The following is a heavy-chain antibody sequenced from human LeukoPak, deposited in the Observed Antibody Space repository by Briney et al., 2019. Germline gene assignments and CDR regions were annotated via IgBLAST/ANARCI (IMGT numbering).Heavy chain of an antibody. CDR2: ISYDGSNK. Sequence: GSLRLSCAASGFIFNNFGLVWVRQAPGKGLEWVAVISYDGSNKYYADSVKDRFTISRDNSKNTLYLQMNSLRAEDTAVYYCAKIMIVVVTLANAFDIWGQGTMVTVSS. D-gene: IGHD3-22*01. J-gene: IGHJ3*02. V-gene: IGHV3-30*18. CDR3: AKIMIVVVTLANAFDI. CDR1: GFIFNNFG.